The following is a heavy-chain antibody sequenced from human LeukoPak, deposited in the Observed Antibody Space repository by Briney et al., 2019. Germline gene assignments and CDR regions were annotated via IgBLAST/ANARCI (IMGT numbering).Heavy chain of an antibody. CDR1: GFIFNNYG. V-gene: IGHV3-23*01. CDR3: AKGSSGYFADL. Sequence: GGSLRLSCAASGFIFNNYGLIWVPQAPGKGLEGFSAISNDGGGTQYADFVEGRFTISRDNSKNTLFLQMSSLRAEDTALYYCAKGSSGYFADLWGQGTLVTVSS. J-gene: IGHJ5*02. D-gene: IGHD3-22*01. CDR2: ISNDGGGT.